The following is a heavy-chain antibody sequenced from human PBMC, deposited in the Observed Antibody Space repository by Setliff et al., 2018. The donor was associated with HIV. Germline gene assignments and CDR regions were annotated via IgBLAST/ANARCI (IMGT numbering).Heavy chain of an antibody. V-gene: IGHV4-39*01. Sequence: SETLSLTCIVSGGSISNNSYFWGWIRQPPGKGLERIGSIYHSGSTYYNPSLQSRVTRSLDTSKNQFSLKLSSVTAADTAIYYCVYESSGSYLGTFDYWSQGMLVTVSS. CDR3: VYESSGSYLGTFDY. CDR2: IYHSGST. J-gene: IGHJ4*02. D-gene: IGHD3-22*01. CDR1: GGSISNNSYF.